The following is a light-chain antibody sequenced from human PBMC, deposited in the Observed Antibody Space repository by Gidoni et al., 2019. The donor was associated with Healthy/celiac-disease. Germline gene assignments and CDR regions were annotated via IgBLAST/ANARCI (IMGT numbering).Light chain of an antibody. CDR3: QAWDSSTVV. J-gene: IGLJ2*01. CDR2: QDS. V-gene: IGLV3-1*01. CDR1: KVGDKY. Sequence: SYELTQPPSVSVSPGQTASITCAGDKVGDKYACWYQKKPGQYPVRVIYQDSKRPSGIPERFSGSNSGNTATLTISGTQAMDEADYYCQAWDSSTVVFGGGTKLTVL.